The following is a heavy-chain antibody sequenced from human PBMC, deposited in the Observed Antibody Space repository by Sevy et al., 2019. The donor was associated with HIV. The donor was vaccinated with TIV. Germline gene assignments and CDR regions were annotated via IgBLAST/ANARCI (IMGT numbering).Heavy chain of an antibody. V-gene: IGHV3-11*04. Sequence: GGCLRLSCAASGFTFSEYYMSWIRQAPGKGLEWVSYISSGGGNIYYADSVKGRFTISRDNTKNSVFLQMNSLRAEDTALYYCARVGKGYYYFDYWGQGTLVTVSS. CDR3: ARVGKGYYYFDY. CDR1: GFTFSEYY. J-gene: IGHJ4*02. CDR2: ISSGGGNI. D-gene: IGHD2-15*01.